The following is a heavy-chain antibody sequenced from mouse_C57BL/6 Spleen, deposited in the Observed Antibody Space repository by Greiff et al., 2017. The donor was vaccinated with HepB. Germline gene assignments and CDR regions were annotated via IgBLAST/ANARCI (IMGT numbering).Heavy chain of an antibody. J-gene: IGHJ4*01. CDR2: INPNNGGT. CDR3: ARSTGVPSMDY. V-gene: IGHV1-26*01. Sequence: EVQLQQSGPELVKPGASVKISCKASGYTFTDYYMNWVKQSHGKSLEWIGDINPNNGGTSYNQKFKGKATLTVDKSSSTAYMELRSLTSEDSAVYYCARSTGVPSMDYWGQGTSVTVSS. D-gene: IGHD5-1*01. CDR1: GYTFTDYY.